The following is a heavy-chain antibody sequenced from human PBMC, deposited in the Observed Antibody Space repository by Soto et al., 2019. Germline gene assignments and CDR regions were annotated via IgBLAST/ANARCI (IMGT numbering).Heavy chain of an antibody. CDR1: GYSFSNFY. CDR3: ARGAVVVPNGLIAGMDV. J-gene: IGHJ6*02. V-gene: IGHV1-46*01. CDR2: IDPSSGTT. D-gene: IGHD2-15*01. Sequence: ASVKVSCKPSGYSFSNFYVHWVRQAPGQGLEWMGIIDPSSGTTSYAQKFQERVTMTRDTSMSTVYMELSRLRSEDTAVYYCARGAVVVPNGLIAGMDVWGLGTTVTVSS.